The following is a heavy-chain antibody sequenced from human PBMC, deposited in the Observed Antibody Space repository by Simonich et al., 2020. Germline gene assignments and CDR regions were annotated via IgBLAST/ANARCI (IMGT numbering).Heavy chain of an antibody. Sequence: EVQLVQSGAEVKKPGESLKISCNGSGYSFTSYWLGWVRQMPGKGLAWMGNIYPGDSDTRYRPSFQGQVTISADKSFSTAYLQWSSLKASDTAMYYCARQLNDFDIWGQGTMVTVSS. V-gene: IGHV5-51*01. CDR1: GYSFTSYW. D-gene: IGHD1-1*01. CDR3: ARQLNDFDI. J-gene: IGHJ3*02. CDR2: IYPGDSDT.